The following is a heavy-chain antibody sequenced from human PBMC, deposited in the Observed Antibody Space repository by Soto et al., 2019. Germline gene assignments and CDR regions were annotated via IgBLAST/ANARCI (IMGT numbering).Heavy chain of an antibody. V-gene: IGHV1-2*02. D-gene: IGHD3-3*01. J-gene: IGHJ3*02. CDR1: GYPVTAYY. CDR2: INPATGAA. CDR3: ARGGGVGVAGSAAFDM. Sequence: QLHLVQSGAVVKKPGASVTVSCSASGYPVTAYYMHWVRQAPGRGLEWMGGINPATGAAKYTQTFPGRVTMPRDTSKSTVFMELGGLTFEDTAVFYCARGGGVGVAGSAAFDMWGQGTLVTVSS.